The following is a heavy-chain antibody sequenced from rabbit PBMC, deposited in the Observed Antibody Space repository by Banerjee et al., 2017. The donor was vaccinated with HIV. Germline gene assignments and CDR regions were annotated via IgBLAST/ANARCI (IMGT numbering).Heavy chain of an antibody. J-gene: IGHJ6*01. Sequence: QEQLEESGGDLVKPGASLTLTCTASGFSFSSSYQICWVRQAPGKGLEWIACIYAGSSGSTYYASWAKGRFTISKTSSTTVTLQMTSLTAADTATYFCARELVVILMGLGYYGMDLWGPGTLVTVS. CDR2: IYAGSSGST. V-gene: IGHV1S45*01. D-gene: IGHD3-1*01. CDR3: ARELVVILMGLGYYGMDL. CDR1: GFSFSSSYQ.